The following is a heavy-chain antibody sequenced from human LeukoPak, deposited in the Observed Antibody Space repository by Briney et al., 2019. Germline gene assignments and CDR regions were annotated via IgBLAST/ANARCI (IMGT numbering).Heavy chain of an antibody. CDR2: INPSGGST. D-gene: IGHD3-3*01. CDR1: GYTFTSYY. Sequence: ASVKVTCKASGYTFTSYYMHWVRQAPGQGLEWMGIINPSGGSTSYAQKFHGRLTMTRDTSTSTVYMELSSLRSEDTAVHYCARGNYSGSYYDFWSGTEGFDPWGQGTLVTVSS. J-gene: IGHJ5*02. CDR3: ARGNYSGSYYDFWSGTEGFDP. V-gene: IGHV1-46*03.